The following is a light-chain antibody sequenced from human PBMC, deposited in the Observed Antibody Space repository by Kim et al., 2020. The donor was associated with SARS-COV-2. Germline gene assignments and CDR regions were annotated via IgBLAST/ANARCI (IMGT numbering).Light chain of an antibody. CDR2: AAS. V-gene: IGKV1-8*01. CDR3: QKYDRQAYT. J-gene: IGKJ2*01. Sequence: AIRMTQSPSSVSASTGDRVTITCRATQGISTYLAWYQQKSGQAPKLLIYAASTLQTGVPSRFSGSGSGTDFSLTISSLQSEDFATYVGQKYDRQAYTFGEGTRLEI. CDR1: QGISTY.